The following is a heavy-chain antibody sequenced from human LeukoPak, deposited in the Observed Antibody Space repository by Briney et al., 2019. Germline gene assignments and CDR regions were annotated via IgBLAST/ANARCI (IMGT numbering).Heavy chain of an antibody. CDR3: ATGGLTYYYDSSGYRDAFDI. CDR1: GYTLTELS. D-gene: IGHD3-22*01. Sequence: ASVKVSCKVSGYTLTELSMHWVRQAPGKGLEWMGGFDPEDGETIYAQKFQGRVTMTEDTSTDTAYMELSSLRSEDTAVYYCATGGLTYYYDSSGYRDAFDIWGQGTMVTVSS. CDR2: FDPEDGET. V-gene: IGHV1-24*01. J-gene: IGHJ3*02.